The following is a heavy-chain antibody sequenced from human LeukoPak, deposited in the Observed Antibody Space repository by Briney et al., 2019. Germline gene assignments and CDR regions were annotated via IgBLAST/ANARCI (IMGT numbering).Heavy chain of an antibody. V-gene: IGHV3-11*04. J-gene: IGHJ4*02. CDR1: GFIFSNYY. Sequence: GGSLRLSCTASGFIFSNYYMAWVRQPPGRGLEWISYISADAATVKYADSVEGRFTVSRDNTQNSLYLEMSSLRVDDTAVYYCARMYSSGYYGDYFDYWGQGNLVSVSS. CDR2: ISADAATV. CDR3: ARMYSSGYYGDYFDY. D-gene: IGHD5-12*01.